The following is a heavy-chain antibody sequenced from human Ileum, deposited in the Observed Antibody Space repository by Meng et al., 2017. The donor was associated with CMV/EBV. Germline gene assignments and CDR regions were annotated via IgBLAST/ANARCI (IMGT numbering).Heavy chain of an antibody. CDR2: ISGSGSPI. Sequence: GESLKISCVGSGFPFSSYEFNWVRQAPGKGLEWLAHISGSGSPIYYADSVKGRFTISRDNAKNSVYLQMTCLRADDSALYYCARELPATWYPFDYWGQGTLVTVSS. V-gene: IGHV3-48*03. D-gene: IGHD6-25*01. CDR3: ARELPATWYPFDY. CDR1: GFPFSSYE. J-gene: IGHJ4*02.